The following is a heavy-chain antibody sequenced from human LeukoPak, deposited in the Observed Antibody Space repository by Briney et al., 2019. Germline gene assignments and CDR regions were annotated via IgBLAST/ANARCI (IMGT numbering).Heavy chain of an antibody. J-gene: IGHJ3*02. CDR1: GFTFSSYA. V-gene: IGHV3-23*01. D-gene: IGHD2-15*01. Sequence: GGSLRLSCAASGFTFSSYAMSWVRQAPGKGLEWVSGISGSGGSTHYADSVKDGFTISRDNSKNTLYLQMNSLRAEDTAVYYCAKETVVVVAATPDAFDIWGQGTMVTVSS. CDR2: ISGSGGST. CDR3: AKETVVVVAATPDAFDI.